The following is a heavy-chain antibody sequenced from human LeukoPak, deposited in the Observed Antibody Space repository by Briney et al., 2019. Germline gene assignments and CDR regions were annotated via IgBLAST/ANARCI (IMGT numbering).Heavy chain of an antibody. Sequence: GGSLRLSCAASGFTFSDYYMSWIRQAPGKRLEWVSYISSSGSTTYYADSVKGRFTISRDNSKNTLYLQMNSLRAEDTAVYYCAKPMSWELSETLDYWGQGTLVAVSS. CDR1: GFTFSDYY. CDR2: ISSSGSTT. D-gene: IGHD1-26*01. J-gene: IGHJ4*02. V-gene: IGHV3-11*01. CDR3: AKPMSWELSETLDY.